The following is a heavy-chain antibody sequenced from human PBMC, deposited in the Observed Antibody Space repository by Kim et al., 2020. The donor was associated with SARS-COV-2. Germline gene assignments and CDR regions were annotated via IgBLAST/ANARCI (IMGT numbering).Heavy chain of an antibody. CDR1: GGSISSSNW. J-gene: IGHJ4*02. Sequence: SETLSLTCAVSGGSISSSNWWSWVRQPPGKGLEWIGEIYHSGSTNYNPSLKSRVTISVDKSKNQFSLKLSSVTAAYTAVYYCARAATGGYSSSWYGYWGQGTLVTVSS. D-gene: IGHD6-13*01. CDR3: ARAATGGYSSSWYGY. V-gene: IGHV4-4*02. CDR2: IYHSGST.